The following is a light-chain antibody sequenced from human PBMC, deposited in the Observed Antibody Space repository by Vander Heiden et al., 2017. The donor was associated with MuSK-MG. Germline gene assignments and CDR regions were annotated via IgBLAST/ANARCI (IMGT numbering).Light chain of an antibody. Sequence: IQLTQSPPFLSASVGDRVTITCRASRGITTYLAWYQQKPGKAPKLLIYGASTLQSGVPSRFSGSGSGTEFTLTISSLQPEDFATYYCQQLNSFALTFGPGTKVDIK. CDR3: QQLNSFALT. J-gene: IGKJ3*01. CDR1: RGITTY. V-gene: IGKV1-9*01. CDR2: GAS.